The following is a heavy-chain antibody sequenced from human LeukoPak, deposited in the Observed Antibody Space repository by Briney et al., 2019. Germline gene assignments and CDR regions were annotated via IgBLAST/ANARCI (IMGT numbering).Heavy chain of an antibody. D-gene: IGHD2-15*01. J-gene: IGHJ5*02. CDR3: ARIGGSPDA. V-gene: IGHV1-8*01. CDR2: KNPNSGNT. CDR1: GYTFTSYD. Sequence: GASVKVSCKAYGYTFTSYDINWVRQATGQGLEWMGWKNPNSGNTGYAQKLQGGVTMTRNTSISRAYMELSSLRSEDTAVYYCARIGGSPDAWGQGTLVTVSS.